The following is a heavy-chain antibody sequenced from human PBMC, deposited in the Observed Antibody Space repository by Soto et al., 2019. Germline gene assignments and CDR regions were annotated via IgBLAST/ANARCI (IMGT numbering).Heavy chain of an antibody. Sequence: QVQLVQSGAEVKKPGSSVKVSCKASGGTFSSYAISWVRQAPGQGLEWMGGIIPIFGTANYAQKFQGRVTITADESTSTAYMELSSLISEDTAVYYCAAPGEVVLADRYYFDYWGQGTLFTVSS. V-gene: IGHV1-69*01. D-gene: IGHD2-21*01. CDR3: AAPGEVVLADRYYFDY. J-gene: IGHJ4*02. CDR1: GGTFSSYA. CDR2: IIPIFGTA.